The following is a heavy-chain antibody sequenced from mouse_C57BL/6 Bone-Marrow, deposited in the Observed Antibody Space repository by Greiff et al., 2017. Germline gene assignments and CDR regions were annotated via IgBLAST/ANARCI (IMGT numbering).Heavy chain of an antibody. CDR3: ARYRGALTRNSYAMDY. V-gene: IGHV5-4*03. CDR2: ISDGGSYT. Sequence: DVKLVESGGGLVKPGGSLKLSCAASGFTFSSYAMSWVRQTPEKRLEWVATISDGGSYTYYPDNVKGRFTISRDNAKNNLYLQMSHLKSEDTAMYYCARYRGALTRNSYAMDYWGQGTSVTVSS. CDR1: GFTFSSYA. D-gene: IGHD2-1*01. J-gene: IGHJ4*01.